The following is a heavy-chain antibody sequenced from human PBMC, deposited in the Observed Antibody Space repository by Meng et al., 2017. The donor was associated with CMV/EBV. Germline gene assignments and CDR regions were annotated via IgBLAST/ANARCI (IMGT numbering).Heavy chain of an antibody. V-gene: IGHV2-70*20. CDR3: ARTPQLAGYYYYGMDV. CDR2: IDWDDDK. J-gene: IGHJ6*02. Sequence: SGRTLVKPTQTLTLTCTFSGFSLSTSGMCVSWVRQPPGKALEWLALIDWDDDKYYSTSLKTRLTISKDTSKNQVVLTMTNMDPVDTATYYCARTPQLAGYYYYGMDVWGQGTTVTVSS. D-gene: IGHD6-6*01. CDR1: GFSLSTSGMC.